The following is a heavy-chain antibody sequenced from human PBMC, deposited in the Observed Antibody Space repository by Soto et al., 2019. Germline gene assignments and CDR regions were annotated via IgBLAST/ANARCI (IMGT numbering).Heavy chain of an antibody. D-gene: IGHD5-12*01. CDR1: GFTFSSYA. J-gene: IGHJ4*02. Sequence: QVPLVESGGGVVQPGRSLRLSCAASGFTFSSYAMHWVRQAPGKGLEWVAVISYDGSNKYYADSVKGRFTISRDNSKNTLHLQMNSLRAEDTAVYYCARESDIVATNPTFDYWGQGTLVTVSS. V-gene: IGHV3-30-3*01. CDR3: ARESDIVATNPTFDY. CDR2: ISYDGSNK.